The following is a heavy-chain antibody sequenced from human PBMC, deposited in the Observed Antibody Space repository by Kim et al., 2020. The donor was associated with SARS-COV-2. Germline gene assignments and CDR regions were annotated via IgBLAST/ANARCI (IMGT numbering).Heavy chain of an antibody. CDR1: GFTFSTYW. CDR2: VKEDGIEK. D-gene: IGHD6-13*01. J-gene: IGHJ4*02. Sequence: GGSLRLSCAASGFTFSTYWMTWARQAPGKGLEWVANVKEDGIEKHYVDSVKGRFTISRDNAKNSLYLQMNSLRAEDTAVYYCARDQGIAAAGTVGNFDYWGQGTLVTVSS. V-gene: IGHV3-7*03. CDR3: ARDQGIAAAGTVGNFDY.